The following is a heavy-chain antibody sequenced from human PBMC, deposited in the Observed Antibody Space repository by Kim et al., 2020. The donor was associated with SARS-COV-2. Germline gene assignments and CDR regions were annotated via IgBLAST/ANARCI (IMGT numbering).Heavy chain of an antibody. V-gene: IGHV3-74*01. J-gene: IGHJ6*02. CDR3: ARGMFRNGLDV. CDR2: MSGDARTT. Sequence: GGSLRLSCAASGFTFRSYWINWVRQAPGKGLVWVSRMSGDARTTNYADSVKGRFTMSRDNAENTVYLQMNSLRGDDTAVYYCARGMFRNGLDVWGQGTTVTVSS. D-gene: IGHD1-1*01. CDR1: GFTFRSYW.